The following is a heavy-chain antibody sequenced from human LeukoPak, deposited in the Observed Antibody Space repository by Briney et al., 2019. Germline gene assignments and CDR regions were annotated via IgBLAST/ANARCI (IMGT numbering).Heavy chain of an antibody. V-gene: IGHV1-69*13. CDR3: ARDLAITIFGVVIRTDAFDI. CDR1: GGTFSSYD. CDR2: IIPIFGTA. Sequence: SVKVSCKASGGTFSSYDISWVRRAPGQWLEWMGGIIPIFGTANYAQKFQGRVTITADESTSTAYMELSSLRSEDTAVYYCARDLAITIFGVVIRTDAFDIWGQGTMVTVSS. J-gene: IGHJ3*02. D-gene: IGHD3-3*01.